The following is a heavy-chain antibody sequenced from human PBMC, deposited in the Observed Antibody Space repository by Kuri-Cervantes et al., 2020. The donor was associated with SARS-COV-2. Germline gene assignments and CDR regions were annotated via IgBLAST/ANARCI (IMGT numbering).Heavy chain of an antibody. D-gene: IGHD2-21*01. Sequence: GESLKISCAASGFTFSSYAMHWVRQAPGEGLEWVAVISYDGSNKYYADSVKGRFTISRDNSKNTLYLQMSSIRAEDTAVYYCAKDGDPDYWGQGTLVTVSS. CDR2: ISYDGSNK. CDR3: AKDGDPDY. CDR1: GFTFSSYA. V-gene: IGHV3-30-3*01. J-gene: IGHJ4*02.